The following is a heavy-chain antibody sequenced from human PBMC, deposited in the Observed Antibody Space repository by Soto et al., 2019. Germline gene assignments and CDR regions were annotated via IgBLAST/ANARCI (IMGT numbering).Heavy chain of an antibody. D-gene: IGHD3-10*01. CDR2: IYYSGSI. CDR3: ARSRLGEKHFDS. V-gene: IGHV4-31*03. Sequence: SETLSLTSTVSGDPMTSEAYSWSLIRQLPGKGLEWIGYIYYSGSIFYNAFLKSRASISAHSSKKQFSLKLSSRTAADTAVYYCARSRLGEKHFDSWGRGTLVTVSS. J-gene: IGHJ4*02. CDR1: GDPMTSEAYS.